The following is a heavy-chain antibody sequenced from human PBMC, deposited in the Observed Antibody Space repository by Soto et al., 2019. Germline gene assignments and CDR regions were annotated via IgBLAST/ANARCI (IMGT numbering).Heavy chain of an antibody. V-gene: IGHV1-46*01. CDR1: GYTFTSYY. D-gene: IGHD2-2*01. CDR2: INPSGGST. CDR3: ARACSSTSCLYYYYYYGMDV. Sequence: GASVKVSCKASGYTFTSYYMHWVRQAPGQGLEWMGIINPSGGSTSYAQKFQGRVTMTRDTSTSTDYMELSSLRSEDTAVYYCARACSSTSCLYYYYYYGMDVWGQGTTVTVSS. J-gene: IGHJ6*02.